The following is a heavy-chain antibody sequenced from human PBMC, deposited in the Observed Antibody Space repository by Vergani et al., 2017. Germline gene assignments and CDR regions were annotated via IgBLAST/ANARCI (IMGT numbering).Heavy chain of an antibody. D-gene: IGHD3-3*01. V-gene: IGHV3-9*01. Sequence: EVQLVESGGGLVQPGRSLRLFCAASGITFDDYAMHWVRQAPGKGLEWVSGISWNSGSIGYADSVKGRFTISRDNAKNSLYLQMNSLRAEDTALYYCAKEGVEKDAFDIWGQGTMVTVSS. CDR1: GITFDDYA. CDR2: ISWNSGSI. J-gene: IGHJ3*02. CDR3: AKEGVEKDAFDI.